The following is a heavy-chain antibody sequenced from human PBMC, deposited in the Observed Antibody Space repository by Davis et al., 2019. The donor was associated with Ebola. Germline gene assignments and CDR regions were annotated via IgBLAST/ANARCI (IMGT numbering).Heavy chain of an antibody. V-gene: IGHV3-53*04. CDR3: ARDHPDIVGVYNWFDP. CDR1: GFPVSSHY. J-gene: IGHJ5*02. D-gene: IGHD2-21*01. CDR2: IYSGGST. Sequence: GESLKISCAASGFPVSSHYMSWVRQAPGKGLEWVSVIYSGGSTYYADSVKGRFTISSHNSKNTLYLQMNSLRAEDAAVYYCARDHPDIVGVYNWFDPWGQGTLVTVSS.